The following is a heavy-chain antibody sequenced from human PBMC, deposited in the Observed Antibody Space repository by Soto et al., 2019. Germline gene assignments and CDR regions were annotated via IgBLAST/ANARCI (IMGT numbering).Heavy chain of an antibody. V-gene: IGHV5-51*01. J-gene: IGHJ6*03. D-gene: IGHD6-13*01. Sequence: PGESLKISCRGSGYSFTSYWIGWVRQMPGKGLEWMGIIYPGDSDTRYSPSFQGQVTISADKSISTAYLQWSSLKASDTAMYYCARVYSSSWYYYYYMDVWGKGTTVTVSS. CDR2: IYPGDSDT. CDR1: GYSFTSYW. CDR3: ARVYSSSWYYYYYMDV.